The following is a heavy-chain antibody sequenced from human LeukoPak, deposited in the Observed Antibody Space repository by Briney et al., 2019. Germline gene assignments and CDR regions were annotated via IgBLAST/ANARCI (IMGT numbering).Heavy chain of an antibody. Sequence: PGGSLRLSCAASGFTFSSYGMSWVRQAPGKGLEWVSAISGRGDSTFYADSVKGRFTISRDNSKNSLYLQMDSLRAEDTAVYYCARGGDSSGYYYVWGVFDYWGQGTLVTVSS. V-gene: IGHV3-23*01. CDR1: GFTFSSYG. D-gene: IGHD3-22*01. CDR2: ISGRGDST. CDR3: ARGGDSSGYYYVWGVFDY. J-gene: IGHJ4*02.